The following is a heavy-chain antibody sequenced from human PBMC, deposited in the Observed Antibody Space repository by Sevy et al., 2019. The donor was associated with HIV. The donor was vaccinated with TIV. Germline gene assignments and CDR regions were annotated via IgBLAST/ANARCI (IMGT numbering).Heavy chain of an antibody. J-gene: IGHJ4*02. CDR2: ISGSGGST. Sequence: GGSLRLSCAASGFTFSSYAMSWVRQAPGKGLEWVSAISGSGGSTYYADSVKGRFTISRDNSKNTLYLQMNSLRAEDTAVYYCAKAPYYDILTGYYKDNYLDYWGQGTLVTVSS. CDR3: AKAPYYDILTGYYKDNYLDY. D-gene: IGHD3-9*01. CDR1: GFTFSSYA. V-gene: IGHV3-23*01.